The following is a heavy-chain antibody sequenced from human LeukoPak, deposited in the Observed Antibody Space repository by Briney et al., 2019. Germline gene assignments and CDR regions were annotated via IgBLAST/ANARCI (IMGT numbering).Heavy chain of an antibody. CDR1: GGSISSSSYY. J-gene: IGHJ4*02. D-gene: IGHD1-26*01. V-gene: IGHV4-39*02. CDR2: IYYSGST. Sequence: SETLSLTCTVSGGSISSSSYYWGWIRQPPGKGLEWIGSIYYSGSTYYNPSLKSRVTISVDTSKNQFSLKLSSVTAADTAVYYCAREVSGSYYLAYWGQGTLVIVSS. CDR3: AREVSGSYYLAY.